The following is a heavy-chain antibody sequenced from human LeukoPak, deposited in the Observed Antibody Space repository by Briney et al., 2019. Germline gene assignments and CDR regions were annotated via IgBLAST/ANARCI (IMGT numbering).Heavy chain of an antibody. CDR1: GGSISSYY. V-gene: IGHV4-4*07. CDR2: IYTSGST. J-gene: IGHJ4*02. CDR3: ASSYGSGSPTTIDY. D-gene: IGHD3-10*01. Sequence: SETLSLTCTVSGGSISSYYWSWIRQPAGKGLEWIGRIYTSGSTNYNPSLKSRVTMSVDTSKNQFSLKLSSVTAADTAVYYCASSYGSGSPTTIDYWGQGTLVTVSS.